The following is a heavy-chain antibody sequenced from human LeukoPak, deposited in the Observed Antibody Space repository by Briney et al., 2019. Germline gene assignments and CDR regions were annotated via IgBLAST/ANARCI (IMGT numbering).Heavy chain of an antibody. CDR1: GFTFSDYY. V-gene: IGHV3-11*01. D-gene: IGHD3-10*01. CDR2: ISSSGSSI. Sequence: GGSLRLSCAASGFTFSDYYMSWIRQAPGKGLDAVSYISSSGSSIYQADSVKGRFTISRDNAKNSLYLQMNSLRAEDTAVYYCARDRYGSGSYYNWYFDLWGRGTLVTVSS. CDR3: ARDRYGSGSYYNWYFDL. J-gene: IGHJ2*01.